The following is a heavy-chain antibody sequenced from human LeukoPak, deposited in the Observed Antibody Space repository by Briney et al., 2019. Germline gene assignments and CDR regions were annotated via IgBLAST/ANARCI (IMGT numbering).Heavy chain of an antibody. D-gene: IGHD6-13*01. Sequence: GGSLRLSCAASGFTFSSYSMNWVRQAPGKGLEWVSSISSSSSYIYYADSVKGRFTISRDNAKNSLYRQMNSLRAEDTAVYYCVKCRAQQLAPGAFDIWGQGTMVTVSS. CDR1: GFTFSSYS. CDR2: ISSSSSYI. J-gene: IGHJ3*02. V-gene: IGHV3-21*01. CDR3: VKCRAQQLAPGAFDI.